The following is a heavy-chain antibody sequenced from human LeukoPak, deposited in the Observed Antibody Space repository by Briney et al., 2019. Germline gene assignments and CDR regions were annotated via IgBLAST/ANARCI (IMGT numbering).Heavy chain of an antibody. CDR2: ISGSGGST. CDR3: ARERITYSSGRRDDAFDI. V-gene: IGHV3-23*01. J-gene: IGHJ3*02. D-gene: IGHD6-19*01. Sequence: GGSLRLSCAASGFTFSSYAMSWVRQAPGKGLEWVSAISGSGGSTYYADSVKGRFTISRDNSKNTLYLQMNSLRAEDTAVYYCARERITYSSGRRDDAFDIWGQGTMVTVSS. CDR1: GFTFSSYA.